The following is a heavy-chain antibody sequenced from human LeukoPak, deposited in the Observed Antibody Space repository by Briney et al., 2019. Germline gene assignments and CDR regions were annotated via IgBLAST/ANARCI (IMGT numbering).Heavy chain of an antibody. CDR3: ARILESGSYVGAFDI. CDR1: GFTFSSYS. V-gene: IGHV3-20*01. J-gene: IGHJ3*02. CDR2: INWNGGST. Sequence: GGSLRLSCAASGFTFSSYSMNWVRQAPGKGLEWVAGINWNGGSTGYADSVKGRFTISRDNAKNSLYLQMNSLRAEDTALYHCARILESGSYVGAFDIWGQGTMVTVSS. D-gene: IGHD1-26*01.